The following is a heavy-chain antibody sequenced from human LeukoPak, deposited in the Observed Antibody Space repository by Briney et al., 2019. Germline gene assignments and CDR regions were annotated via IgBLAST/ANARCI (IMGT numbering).Heavy chain of an antibody. J-gene: IGHJ4*02. CDR2: ISQSGADI. CDR1: GFTFSDYY. D-gene: IGHD1-26*01. Sequence: GGSLRLSCAASGFTFSDYYMCWIRQAPGEGLEWLSFISQSGADIYYADSVRGRFTISRDNAQNSLYLQMNSLRAEDTAVYYCARDIRAVGATLYFDYWGQGALVTVSS. CDR3: ARDIRAVGATLYFDY. V-gene: IGHV3-11*01.